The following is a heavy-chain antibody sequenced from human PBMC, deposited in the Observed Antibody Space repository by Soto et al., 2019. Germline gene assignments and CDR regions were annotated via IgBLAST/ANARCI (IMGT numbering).Heavy chain of an antibody. CDR2: IGTAGDT. Sequence: PGGSLRLSCAASGFTFSSYDMHWVRQATGKGLEWVSAIGTAGDTYYPGSVKGRFTISRENAKNSLYLQMNSLRAGDTAVYYCARAFWGGGIDYWGQGTLVTVSS. D-gene: IGHD3-16*01. V-gene: IGHV3-13*01. CDR3: ARAFWGGGIDY. J-gene: IGHJ4*02. CDR1: GFTFSSYD.